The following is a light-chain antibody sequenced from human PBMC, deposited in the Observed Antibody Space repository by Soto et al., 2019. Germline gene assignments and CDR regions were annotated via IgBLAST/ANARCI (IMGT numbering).Light chain of an antibody. Sequence: QSVLTQPPSVSAAPGPRVTISCSGSSSNIGNNYLSWYQQLPGTAPKLLIYENNKRPSGIPDRFSGSKSGTSATLGITGLQTGDEADYYCGTWDSSLSAGGVFGGGTKLTVL. CDR2: ENN. J-gene: IGLJ3*02. V-gene: IGLV1-51*02. CDR3: GTWDSSLSAGGV. CDR1: SSNIGNNY.